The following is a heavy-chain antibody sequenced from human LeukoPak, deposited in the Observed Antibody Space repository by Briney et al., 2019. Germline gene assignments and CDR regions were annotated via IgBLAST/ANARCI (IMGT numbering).Heavy chain of an antibody. Sequence: SETLSLTCTVSGGSISSYYWSWIRQPPGKGLEWIGYIYYSGSTKYNPSLKSRVTISVDTSKNQFSLKLSSVTAADTAVYYCARSYGSGGYFDYWGQGILVTVSS. CDR3: ARSYGSGGYFDY. J-gene: IGHJ4*02. D-gene: IGHD3-10*01. CDR2: IYYSGST. V-gene: IGHV4-59*01. CDR1: GGSISSYY.